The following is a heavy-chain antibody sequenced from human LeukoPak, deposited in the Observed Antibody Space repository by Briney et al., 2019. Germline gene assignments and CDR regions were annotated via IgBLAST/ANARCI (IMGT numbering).Heavy chain of an antibody. D-gene: IGHD3-22*01. Sequence: GSLRLSCAASGFTFSSYAMSWVRQAPGKGLEWVSAISGSGGSTYYADSVKGRFTISRDNSKNTLYLQMNSLRAEDTAVYYCAKDHDYYDSSGYYPTFDYWGQGTLVTVSS. J-gene: IGHJ4*02. V-gene: IGHV3-23*01. CDR3: AKDHDYYDSSGYYPTFDY. CDR2: ISGSGGST. CDR1: GFTFSSYA.